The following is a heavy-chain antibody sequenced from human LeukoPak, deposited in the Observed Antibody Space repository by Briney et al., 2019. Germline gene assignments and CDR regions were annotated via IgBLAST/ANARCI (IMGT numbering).Heavy chain of an antibody. CDR2: IRSKAYGGTT. J-gene: IGHJ3*02. Sequence: GGSLRLSCTASGFTFGDYVMSWVRQAPGKGPGRGGFIRSKAYGGTTEYAASVTGRFTISRDDSKSIAYLQMNSLKTEDTAVYYCTRDSEQQLVRSEGDDAFDIWGQGTMVTVSS. CDR1: GFTFGDYV. D-gene: IGHD6-13*01. CDR3: TRDSEQQLVRSEGDDAFDI. V-gene: IGHV3-49*04.